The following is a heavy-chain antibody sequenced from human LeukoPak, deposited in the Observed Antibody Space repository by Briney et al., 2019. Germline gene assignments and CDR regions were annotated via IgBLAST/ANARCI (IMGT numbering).Heavy chain of an antibody. CDR1: GDSITDSY. CDR2: VYYSGTT. D-gene: IGHD3-3*01. CDR3: AKGTPDDFWSGYYRPKFDY. Sequence: KASETLSLTYTVSGDSITDSYLSWIRQPPGKGLEWMGYVYYSGTTDYNPSLKSRVIISFDTSESQLSLSLSSVTAADTAVYYCAKGTPDDFWSGYYRPKFDYWGQGTLVTVSS. J-gene: IGHJ4*02. V-gene: IGHV4-59*08.